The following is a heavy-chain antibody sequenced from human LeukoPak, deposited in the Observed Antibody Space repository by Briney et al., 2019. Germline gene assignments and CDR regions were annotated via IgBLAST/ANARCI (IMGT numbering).Heavy chain of an antibody. J-gene: IGHJ4*02. Sequence: GGSLRLSCAASGFTFSSYAMSWVRQAPGKGLEWVSAISGSGDSTYYADSVKGRFTISRDNSKNTLYLQMNSLRAEDTAVYYCARGAYSSGWAYFDHWGQGTLVTVSS. CDR3: ARGAYSSGWAYFDH. V-gene: IGHV3-23*01. D-gene: IGHD6-19*01. CDR1: GFTFSSYA. CDR2: ISGSGDST.